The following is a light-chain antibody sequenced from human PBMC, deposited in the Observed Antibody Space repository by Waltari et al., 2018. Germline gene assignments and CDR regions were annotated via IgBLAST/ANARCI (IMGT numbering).Light chain of an antibody. CDR1: QTVLYSSNNKNY. CDR3: QQYYGSPLT. Sequence: DIVMTQSPDSLAVSLGERATINCKSSQTVLYSSNNKNYLAWFQQKPGQPPKLLIYWASTRESGVPDRFNGSGSGTDFTLTINSLQAEDVAVYYCQQYYGSPLTFGGGTKVAIK. V-gene: IGKV4-1*01. J-gene: IGKJ4*01. CDR2: WAS.